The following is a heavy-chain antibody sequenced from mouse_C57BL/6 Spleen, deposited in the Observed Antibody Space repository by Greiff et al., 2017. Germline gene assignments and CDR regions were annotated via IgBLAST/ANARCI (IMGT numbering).Heavy chain of an antibody. CDR3: ARANYGSNYYARDY. J-gene: IGHJ4*01. CDR1: GFTFSDYY. D-gene: IGHD1-1*01. CDR2: INYDGSST. Sequence: EVQVVESEGGLVQPGSSMKLSCTASGFTFSDYYMAWVRQVPEKGLEWVANINYDGSSTYYLASLKSRFIITRDTAKNILYLQMSSLKSEDTATYYCARANYGSNYYARDYWGQGTSVTVSA. V-gene: IGHV5-16*01.